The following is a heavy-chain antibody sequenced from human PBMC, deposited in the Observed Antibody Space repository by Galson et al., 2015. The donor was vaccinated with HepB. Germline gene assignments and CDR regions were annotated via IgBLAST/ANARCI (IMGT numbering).Heavy chain of an antibody. CDR1: GFTFSSYT. D-gene: IGHD3-22*01. V-gene: IGHV3-30*04. J-gene: IGHJ4*02. CDR3: ARVPYYDSRAYYLSYFDY. Sequence: SLRLSCAASGFTFSSYTMHWVRQAPGKGLEWVAVISDDGSNKYYADSVKGRITISRDNFKNTLYLQMNSLRAEDTAVYYCARVPYYDSRAYYLSYFDYWGQGTLVTVSS. CDR2: ISDDGSNK.